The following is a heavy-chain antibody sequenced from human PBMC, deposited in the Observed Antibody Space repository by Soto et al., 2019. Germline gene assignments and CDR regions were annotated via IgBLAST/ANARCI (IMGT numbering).Heavy chain of an antibody. CDR3: ASLGVGDWANYYYYYCIDF. Sequence: PGGSMRLSCAATGFTFSVYAMNWVRQAPGKGLEWVSAVTANGGSTYSADSVKGRFTISRDNSKNTLFLQMNILRAEDTAVYYCASLGVGDWANYYYYYCIDFWGQGTTVTVSS. J-gene: IGHJ6*02. D-gene: IGHD2-21*02. CDR2: VTANGGST. CDR1: GFTFSVYA. V-gene: IGHV3-23*01.